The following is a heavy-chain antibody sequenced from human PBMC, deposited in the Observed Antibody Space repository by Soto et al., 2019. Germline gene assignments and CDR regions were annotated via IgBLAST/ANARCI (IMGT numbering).Heavy chain of an antibody. CDR3: ARDVEGNSGYGDY. J-gene: IGHJ4*02. D-gene: IGHD5-12*01. V-gene: IGHV1-69*06. CDR2: FISTFGTT. Sequence: QVHLVQSGAEVKKPGSSVKVSCKASGGSYPNYIINWVRQAPGQGLEWMGGFISTFGTTKVAQKFQGRVTVIAEKSTSTVYMELSSLRSDDTAVYYCARDVEGNSGYGDYWGQGTLVTVSS. CDR1: GGSYPNYI.